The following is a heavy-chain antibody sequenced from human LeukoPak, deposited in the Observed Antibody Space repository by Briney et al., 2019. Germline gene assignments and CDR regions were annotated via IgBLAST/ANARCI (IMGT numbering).Heavy chain of an antibody. D-gene: IGHD1-1*01. V-gene: IGHV1-3*01. J-gene: IGHJ5*02. CDR3: ARYSPYWNGWFDP. Sequence: FQGRVTITRDTSASTAYMELSSLRSEDTAVYYCARYSPYWNGWFDPWGQGTLVTVSS.